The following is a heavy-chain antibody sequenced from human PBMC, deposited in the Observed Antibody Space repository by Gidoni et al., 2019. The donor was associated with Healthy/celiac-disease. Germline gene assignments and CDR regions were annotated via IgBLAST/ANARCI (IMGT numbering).Heavy chain of an antibody. CDR3: ARDSVDVVVPGYYLDY. CDR2: INPSGGST. D-gene: IGHD2-21*01. J-gene: IGHJ4*02. CDR1: GYTFTSSY. Sequence: QVQLVPSGAEVKKPGASVKVSCKASGYTFTSSYMHWVRQAPGQGLEWMGIINPSGGSTSYAQKFQGRVTMTRDTSTSTVYMELSSLRSEDTAVYYCARDSVDVVVPGYYLDYWGQGTLVTVSS. V-gene: IGHV1-46*01.